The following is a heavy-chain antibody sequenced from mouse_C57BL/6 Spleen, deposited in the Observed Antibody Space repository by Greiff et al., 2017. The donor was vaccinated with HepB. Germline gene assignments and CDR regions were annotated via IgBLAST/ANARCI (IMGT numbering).Heavy chain of an antibody. CDR2: ISSGGDYI. V-gene: IGHV5-9-1*02. Sequence: EVKVVESGEGLVKPGGSLKLSCAASGFTFSSYAMSWVRQTPEKRLEWVAYISSGGDYIYYADTVKGRFTISRDNARNTLYLQMSSLKSEDTAMYYCTRGGYPLDVWGTGTTVTVSS. CDR3: TRGGYPLDV. CDR1: GFTFSSYA. J-gene: IGHJ1*03. D-gene: IGHD2-14*01.